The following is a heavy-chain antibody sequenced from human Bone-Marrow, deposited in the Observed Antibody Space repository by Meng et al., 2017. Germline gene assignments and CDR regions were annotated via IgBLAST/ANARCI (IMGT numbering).Heavy chain of an antibody. V-gene: IGHV4-59*01. CDR3: ARDPRLLHGGYFDY. Sequence: SETLSLTCTVSGGSISSYYWSWIRQPPGKGLEWIGYIYYSGSTNYNPSLKSRVTISVDTSKNQFSLKLSSVTAADTAVYYCARDPRLLHGGYFDYWGQGTLVTVSS. J-gene: IGHJ4*02. CDR2: IYYSGST. CDR1: GGSISSYY. D-gene: IGHD2-21*02.